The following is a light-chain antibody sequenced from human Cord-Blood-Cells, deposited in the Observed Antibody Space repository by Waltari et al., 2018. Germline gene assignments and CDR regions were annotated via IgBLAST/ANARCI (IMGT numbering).Light chain of an antibody. CDR3: SSYAGSNNLV. CDR2: EVS. V-gene: IGLV2-8*01. J-gene: IGLJ3*02. Sequence: QSALTQPPSASGSPGQSVTISCTGTSSDVGGYNYVSWYQQHPGKAPKLMIYEVSKRPSGVPDGFSGSKSGNTASPTVSGLQAEDEADYYCSSYAGSNNLVFGGGTKLTVL. CDR1: SSDVGGYNY.